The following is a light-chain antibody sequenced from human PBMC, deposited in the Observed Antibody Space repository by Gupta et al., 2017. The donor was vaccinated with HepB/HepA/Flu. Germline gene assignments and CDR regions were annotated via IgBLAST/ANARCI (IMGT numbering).Light chain of an antibody. J-gene: IGLJ2*01. CDR2: DVS. V-gene: IGLV2-14*01. CDR1: SSDVGGYNS. Sequence: QSALTQPASVSGSPGQSITLSCTGTSSDVGGYNSVSWYQQHPGKAPKLMIYDVSNRPSGVSNRFSGSKSGNTASLTISGLQAEDEADYYCSSYTSSSTPRVFGGGTKLTVL. CDR3: SSYTSSSTPRV.